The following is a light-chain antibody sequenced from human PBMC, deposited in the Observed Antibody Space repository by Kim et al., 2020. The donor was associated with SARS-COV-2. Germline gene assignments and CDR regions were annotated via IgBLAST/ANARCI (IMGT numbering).Light chain of an antibody. V-gene: IGLV3-25*03. CDR2: EDT. Sequence: PRQTARITCSGDALPKQYAYWFQQKPGQAPVVVIYEDTERPTGIPERFSGSTSGTTVTLTISGVQAEDEADYYCQSADSSDTFWVFGGGTQLTVL. CDR3: QSADSSDTFWV. J-gene: IGLJ3*02. CDR1: ALPKQY.